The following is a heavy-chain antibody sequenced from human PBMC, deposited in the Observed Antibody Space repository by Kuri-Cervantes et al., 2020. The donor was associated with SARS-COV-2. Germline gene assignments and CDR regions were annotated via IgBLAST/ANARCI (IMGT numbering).Heavy chain of an antibody. Sequence: ASVKVSCKASGYTFTSYGISWVRQAPGQGLEWMGWISAYNGNTNYAQKFQGRVTMTRNTSISTAYMELSSLRSEDTAVYYCARGGTYYDFWSGIKIYEPRSNYFDYRGQGTLVTVSS. CDR3: ARGGTYYDFWSGIKIYEPRSNYFDY. J-gene: IGHJ4*02. CDR2: ISAYNGNT. CDR1: GYTFTSYG. D-gene: IGHD3-3*01. V-gene: IGHV1-18*01.